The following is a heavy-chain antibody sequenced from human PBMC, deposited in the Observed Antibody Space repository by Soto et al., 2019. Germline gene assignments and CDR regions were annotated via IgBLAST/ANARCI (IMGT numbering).Heavy chain of an antibody. Sequence: QVQLVQSGAEVKKPGSSVKVSCKASGGTFSSYAISWVRQAPGQGLEWMGGIIPTFGTANYAQKFQGRVTITADESTSTAYMELSSLRSEDTAVYYCARDTPSTVTTLWGGGMDVWGQGTTVTVSS. J-gene: IGHJ6*02. D-gene: IGHD4-4*01. CDR3: ARDTPSTVTTLWGGGMDV. CDR2: IIPTFGTA. V-gene: IGHV1-69*12. CDR1: GGTFSSYA.